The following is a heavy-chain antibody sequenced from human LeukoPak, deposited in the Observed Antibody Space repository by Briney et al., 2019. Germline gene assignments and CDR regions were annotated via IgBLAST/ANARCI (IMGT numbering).Heavy chain of an antibody. CDR3: PRALGSSTDY. CDR2: LNDDGSYT. CDR1: GFTFSRSW. D-gene: IGHD3-10*01. V-gene: IGHV3-74*01. J-gene: IGHJ4*02. Sequence: GGSLRLSCAASGFTFSRSWMLWVRQAPGKGLVWVSRLNDDGSYTNYADSVKGRFTISRDNAKNTLYLQMHSLRAEDTAVYYCPRALGSSTDYWGQGTLVTVSS.